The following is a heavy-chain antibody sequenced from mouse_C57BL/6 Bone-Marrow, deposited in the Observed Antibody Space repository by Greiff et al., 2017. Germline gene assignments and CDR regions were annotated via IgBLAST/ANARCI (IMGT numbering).Heavy chain of an antibody. Sequence: QVQLQQPGAELVKPGASVKLSCKASGYTFTSYWMHWVKQRPGQGLEWIGMIHPNSGSTNYNEKFKSKATLTVDKSSSTAYLQLSSLTSEDSAVYDCAGGLRDYYAMDYWGQGTAITVSS. CDR3: AGGLRDYYAMDY. D-gene: IGHD2-4*01. J-gene: IGHJ4*01. CDR2: IHPNSGST. CDR1: GYTFTSYW. V-gene: IGHV1-64*01.